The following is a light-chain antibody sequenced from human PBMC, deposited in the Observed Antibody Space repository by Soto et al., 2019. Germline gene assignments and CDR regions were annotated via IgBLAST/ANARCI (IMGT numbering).Light chain of an antibody. CDR1: QSVRTY. J-gene: IGKJ5*01. Sequence: EILLTQSPVTLSLSPGERATRSCRASQSVRTYLAWYQVKPGQAPRLLIYDASSRASGVPARFSGSGSGTDFTLTISSLEPEDFALYYCQQRNSWPPITFGQGTRLEIK. V-gene: IGKV3-11*01. CDR2: DAS. CDR3: QQRNSWPPIT.